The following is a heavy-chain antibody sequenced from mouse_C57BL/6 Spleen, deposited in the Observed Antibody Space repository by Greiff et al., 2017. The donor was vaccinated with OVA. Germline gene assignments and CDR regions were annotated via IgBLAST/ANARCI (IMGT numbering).Heavy chain of an antibody. CDR3: ARGGYYGSRAAMDY. D-gene: IGHD1-1*01. Sequence: VQLQQSGPELVKPGASVKMSCKASGYTFTDYNMHWVKQSHGKSLEWIGYINPNNGGTSYNQKFKGKATLTVNKSSSTAYMELRSLTSEDSAVYYCARGGYYGSRAAMDYWGQGTSVTVSS. CDR1: GYTFTDYN. J-gene: IGHJ4*01. CDR2: INPNNGGT. V-gene: IGHV1-22*01.